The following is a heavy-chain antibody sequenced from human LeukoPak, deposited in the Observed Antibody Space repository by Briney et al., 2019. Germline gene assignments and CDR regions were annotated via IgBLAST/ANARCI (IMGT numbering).Heavy chain of an antibody. Sequence: SETLSLTCTVSGGSISSSIYYWGWIRQPPGKGLEWIGSIDYSGGAFYNPSLKSRVTISVDTSKNQFSLKLSSVTAADTAVYYCARDTRSLYYPTERVAFDIWGQGTMVTVSS. CDR1: GGSISSSIYY. D-gene: IGHD3-10*01. V-gene: IGHV4-39*07. CDR3: ARDTRSLYYPTERVAFDI. CDR2: IDYSGGA. J-gene: IGHJ3*02.